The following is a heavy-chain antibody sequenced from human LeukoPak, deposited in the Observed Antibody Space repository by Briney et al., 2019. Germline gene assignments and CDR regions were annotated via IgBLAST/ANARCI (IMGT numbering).Heavy chain of an antibody. D-gene: IGHD3-22*01. CDR3: ARTREPPYDSSGYPYYYFDY. J-gene: IGHJ4*02. CDR1: GATFSSSA. Sequence: ASVELSCKASGATFSSSAITWVRQAPGQGLEWMGGTIPIFGTANYAQKFQGRVTITTDESTSTAYMELSSLRSEDTAVYYCARTREPPYDSSGYPYYYFDYWGQGTLVTVSS. V-gene: IGHV1-69*05. CDR2: TIPIFGTA.